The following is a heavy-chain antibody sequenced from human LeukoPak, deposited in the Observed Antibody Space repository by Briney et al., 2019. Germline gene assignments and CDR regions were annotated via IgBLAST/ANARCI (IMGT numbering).Heavy chain of an antibody. J-gene: IGHJ2*01. CDR2: IYYSGST. D-gene: IGHD3-22*01. Sequence: PSETLSLTCTVSGGSISSYYWSWIRQPAGKGLEWIGYIYYSGSTNYNPSLKSRVTISVDTSKNQFSLKLSSVTTADTAVYYCARYSAVYYYDSSGWYFDLWGRGTLVTVSS. CDR1: GGSISSYY. CDR3: ARYSAVYYYDSSGWYFDL. V-gene: IGHV4-59*01.